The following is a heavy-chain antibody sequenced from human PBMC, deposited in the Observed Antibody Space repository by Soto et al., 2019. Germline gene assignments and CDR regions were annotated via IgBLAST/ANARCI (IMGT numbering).Heavy chain of an antibody. Sequence: SETLSLTCAAYGGYFSGYYWSWIRQPPGKGLEWIGEINHSGSTNYNPSLKSRVTISVDTSKNQFSLKLSSVTAEDTAVYYCTTAPGSGWYPFRFDYWGQGTLVTVSS. CDR3: TTAPGSGWYPFRFDY. CDR2: INHSGST. J-gene: IGHJ4*02. D-gene: IGHD6-19*01. V-gene: IGHV4-34*01. CDR1: GGYFSGYY.